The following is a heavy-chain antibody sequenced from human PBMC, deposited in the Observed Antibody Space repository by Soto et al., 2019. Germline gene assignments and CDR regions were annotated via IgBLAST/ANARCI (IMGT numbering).Heavy chain of an antibody. D-gene: IGHD6-6*01. J-gene: IGHJ4*02. Sequence: GGSLRLSCAASGFTFSSYAMSWVRQAPGKGLEWVSAISGSGGSTYYADSVKGRFTISRDNSKNTLYLQMNSLRAEDKTVYYYAKGRRRSSHSFDYWGQGTLVPVSS. CDR2: ISGSGGST. V-gene: IGHV3-23*01. CDR1: GFTFSSYA. CDR3: AKGRRRSSHSFDY.